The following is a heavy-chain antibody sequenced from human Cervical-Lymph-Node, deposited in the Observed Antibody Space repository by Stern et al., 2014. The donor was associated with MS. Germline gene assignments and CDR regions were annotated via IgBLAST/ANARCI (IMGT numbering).Heavy chain of an antibody. Sequence: QMQLVQSGAEVKKPGASVKASCRASGYTFTSYGISWVRQAPGQGLEWMGWISTYNGNTNYAQKFQGRVTMTTDTSTSTAYMELRSLISDDTAVYYCARDIYCSGGTCYFEFFDYWGQGTLVAVS. CDR2: ISTYNGNT. D-gene: IGHD2-15*01. V-gene: IGHV1-18*01. CDR3: ARDIYCSGGTCYFEFFDY. J-gene: IGHJ4*02. CDR1: GYTFTSYG.